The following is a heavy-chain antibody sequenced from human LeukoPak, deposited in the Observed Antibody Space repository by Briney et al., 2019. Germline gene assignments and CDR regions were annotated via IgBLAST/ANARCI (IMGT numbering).Heavy chain of an antibody. J-gene: IGHJ4*02. CDR2: INPSGGST. D-gene: IGHD3-22*01. Sequence: ASVKVSCKASAYTFTSYYMHWVRQAPGQGLEWMGIINPSGGSTSYAQKFQGRVTMTRDMSTSTVYMELSSLRSEDTAVYYCARLYSLGSYYDSAYDYWGQGTLVTVSS. CDR3: ARLYSLGSYYDSAYDY. CDR1: AYTFTSYY. V-gene: IGHV1-46*01.